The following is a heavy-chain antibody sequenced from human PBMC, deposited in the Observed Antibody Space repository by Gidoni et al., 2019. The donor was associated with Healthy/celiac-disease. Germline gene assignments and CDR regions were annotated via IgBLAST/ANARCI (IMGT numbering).Heavy chain of an antibody. D-gene: IGHD2-2*01. CDR2: IIPIFGTA. Sequence: QVQLVQSGAEVKKPGSSVKVSCKASGGTFSSYAISWVRQAPGQGLEWMGGIIPIFGTANYAQKFQGRVTITADESTSTAYMELSSLRSEDTAVYYCARMGYCSSTSCPNYYMDVWGKGTTVTVSS. CDR3: ARMGYCSSTSCPNYYMDV. V-gene: IGHV1-69*01. J-gene: IGHJ6*03. CDR1: GGTFSSYA.